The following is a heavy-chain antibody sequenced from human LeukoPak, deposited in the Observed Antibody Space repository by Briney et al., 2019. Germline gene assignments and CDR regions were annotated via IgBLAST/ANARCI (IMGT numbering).Heavy chain of an antibody. D-gene: IGHD2-8*01. Sequence: GGSLRLSCVASGFTFSSYPMHWVRQAPGKGLEWVAVISYDGSNKYYADSVKGRFTISRDNSKNTLYLQMNSLRAEDTAVYYCAKDLLYGESGNYMDVWGKGTTVTISS. CDR1: GFTFSSYP. J-gene: IGHJ6*03. CDR2: ISYDGSNK. CDR3: AKDLLYGESGNYMDV. V-gene: IGHV3-30-3*01.